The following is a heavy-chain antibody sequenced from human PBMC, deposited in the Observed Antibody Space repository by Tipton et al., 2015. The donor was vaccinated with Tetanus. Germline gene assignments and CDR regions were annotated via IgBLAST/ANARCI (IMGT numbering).Heavy chain of an antibody. CDR2: IYYRGET. Sequence: TLSLTCTVSGGSISGYYWTWMRQPPGKGLEWLGYIYYRGETNYNPSVSSRLTTSLDTSKNQVSLRLTSVTAADTAVYFCARIRYYPDSSAFLSDYWGRGIRVTVSS. CDR3: ARIRYYPDSSAFLSDY. J-gene: IGHJ4*02. CDR1: GGSISGYY. D-gene: IGHD3-22*01. V-gene: IGHV4-59*01.